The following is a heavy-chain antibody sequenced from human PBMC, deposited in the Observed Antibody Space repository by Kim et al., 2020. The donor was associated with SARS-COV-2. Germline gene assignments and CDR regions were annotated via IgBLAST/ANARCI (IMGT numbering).Heavy chain of an antibody. J-gene: IGHJ4*02. D-gene: IGHD6-19*01. V-gene: IGHV4-34*01. CDR3: ARGIAVAAQGWYYFDY. Sequence: SLKSQVTMSVDTSKNQFSLKLSSVTAADTAVYYCARGIAVAAQGWYYFDYWGQGTLVTVSS.